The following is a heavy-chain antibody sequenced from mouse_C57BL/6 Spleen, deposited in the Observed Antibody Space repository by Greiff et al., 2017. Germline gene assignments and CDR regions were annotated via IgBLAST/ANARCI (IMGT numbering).Heavy chain of an antibody. CDR1: GYTFTDYY. J-gene: IGHJ1*03. CDR2: INPNNGGT. Sequence: VQLQQSGPELVKPGASVKISCKASGYTFTDYYMNWVKQSHGKSLEWIGDINPNNGGTSYNQKFKGKATLTVDKSSSTAYMELRSLTSEDSAVYYCASFYYGSIYWYFDVWGTGTTVTVSS. D-gene: IGHD1-1*01. V-gene: IGHV1-26*01. CDR3: ASFYYGSIYWYFDV.